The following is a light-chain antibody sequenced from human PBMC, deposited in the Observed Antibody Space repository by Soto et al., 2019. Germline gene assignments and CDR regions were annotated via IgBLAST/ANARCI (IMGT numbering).Light chain of an antibody. J-gene: IGKJ2*01. V-gene: IGKV1-9*01. CDR1: RDISTY. CDR3: QQYVNLPYT. Sequence: DVQLTQTPSFLSASVGDRVTITCRASRDISTYLAWYQQKPGKAPKLLIYAASTLHTGVPSRFSGSGSGTEFTLTISSLQPEDFATFICQQYVNLPYTFGQGTKLEIK. CDR2: AAS.